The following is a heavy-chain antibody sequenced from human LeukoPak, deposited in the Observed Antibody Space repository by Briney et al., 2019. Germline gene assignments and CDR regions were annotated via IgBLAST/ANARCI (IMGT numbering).Heavy chain of an antibody. CDR3: AKADRADFWSGYSFDAFDI. CDR1: GFTFSSYW. CDR2: INSDGSST. D-gene: IGHD3-3*01. V-gene: IGHV3-74*01. Sequence: PGGSLRLSCAASGFTFSSYWMHWVRQAPGKGLVWVSRINSDGSSTSYADSVKGRFTISRDNAKNTLYLQMNSLRAEDTAVYYCAKADRADFWSGYSFDAFDIWGQGTMVTVSS. J-gene: IGHJ3*02.